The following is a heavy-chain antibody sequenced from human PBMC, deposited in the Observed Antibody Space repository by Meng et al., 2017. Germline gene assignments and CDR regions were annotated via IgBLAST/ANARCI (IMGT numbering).Heavy chain of an antibody. D-gene: IGHD1-1*01. CDR2: IFPDDSDT. Sequence: KVSCKGSGYSFTSYWIGWVRQMSGKGPEWMGIIFPDDSDTRYSPSFQGQVTISADKSINTAYLQWSSLKASDTAIYYCARKGKNTYNIYYFDYWGQGALVTVSS. CDR3: ARKGKNTYNIYYFDY. V-gene: IGHV5-51*01. J-gene: IGHJ4*02. CDR1: GYSFTSYW.